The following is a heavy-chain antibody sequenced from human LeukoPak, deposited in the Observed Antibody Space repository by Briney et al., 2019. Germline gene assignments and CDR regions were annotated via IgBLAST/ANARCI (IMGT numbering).Heavy chain of an antibody. D-gene: IGHD3-22*01. CDR2: IYHYGNT. Sequence: SETLSLTCTVSGSSITSVYSWGWIRQPPGRGQEWTGIIYHYGNTYYKSSVKGRVTISVHTSKNQFSLQLNSLTAADTAVYYCASYKTCNDSSGNAFDYWGQGILVTVSS. CDR1: GSSITSVYS. J-gene: IGHJ4*02. V-gene: IGHV4-38-2*02. CDR3: ASYKTCNDSSGNAFDY.